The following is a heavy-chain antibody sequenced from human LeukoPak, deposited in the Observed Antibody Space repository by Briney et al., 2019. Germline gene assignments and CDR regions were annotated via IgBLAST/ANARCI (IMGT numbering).Heavy chain of an antibody. Sequence: GGSLTHSCAASGFTFSSYSMNWVRQAPGKGLEWVSSISNSSSYIYYADSVKGRFTISRDKAKNSLYLQMNSLRAEDTAVYYCARDHYYDSSGYYPLYDYWGQGTLVTVSS. D-gene: IGHD3-22*01. CDR2: ISNSSSYI. CDR3: ARDHYYDSSGYYPLYDY. J-gene: IGHJ4*02. V-gene: IGHV3-21*01. CDR1: GFTFSSYS.